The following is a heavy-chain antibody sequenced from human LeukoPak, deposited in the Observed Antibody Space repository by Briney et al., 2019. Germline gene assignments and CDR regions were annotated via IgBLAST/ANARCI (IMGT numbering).Heavy chain of an antibody. J-gene: IGHJ4*02. CDR2: IYTSGST. Sequence: SETLSLTCTVSGGSISSYYWSWIRQPAGKGLEWIGRIYTSGSTNYNPSLKSRVTISVDTSKNQFSLKLSSVTAADTAVYYCARRRYSGSSQHFDYWGQGTLVTVSS. CDR1: GGSISSYY. D-gene: IGHD1-26*01. CDR3: ARRRYSGSSQHFDY. V-gene: IGHV4-4*07.